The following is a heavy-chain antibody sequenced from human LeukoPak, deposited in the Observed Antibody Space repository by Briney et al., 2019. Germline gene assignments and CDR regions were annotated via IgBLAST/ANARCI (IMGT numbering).Heavy chain of an antibody. D-gene: IGHD3-22*01. J-gene: IGHJ5*02. V-gene: IGHV1-18*01. CDR3: ARESPTMTYYYDSSGYYYDNWFDP. CDR1: GYTFTSYG. CDR2: ISAYNGNT. Sequence: ASVKVSFKASGYTFTSYGISWVRQAPGQGLEWMGWISAYNGNTNYPQKLQGRVTMTTDTSTSTAYMELRSLRSDDTAVYYCARESPTMTYYYDSSGYYYDNWFDPWGQGTLVTVSS.